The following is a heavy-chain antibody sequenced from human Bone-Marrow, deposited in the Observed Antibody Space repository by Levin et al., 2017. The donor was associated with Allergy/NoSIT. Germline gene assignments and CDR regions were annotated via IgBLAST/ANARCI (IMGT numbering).Heavy chain of an antibody. D-gene: IGHD5-24*01. CDR2: IIPIFGTA. V-gene: IGHV1-69*13. CDR1: GGTFSSYI. Sequence: GASVKVSCKASGGTFSSYIITWVRQAPGQGPEWMGGIIPIFGTANYAQKFQGRLTITADELSNTIYMELNSLRSEDTAVYYCASGEMAPQGACDMWGQGTMVTVSS. CDR3: ASGEMAPQGACDM. J-gene: IGHJ3*02.